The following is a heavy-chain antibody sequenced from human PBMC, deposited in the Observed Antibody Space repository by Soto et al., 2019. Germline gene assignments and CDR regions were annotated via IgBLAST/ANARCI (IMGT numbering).Heavy chain of an antibody. V-gene: IGHV1-3*01. D-gene: IGHD5-12*01. CDR3: ARVPYSGYDFKLAFDI. J-gene: IGHJ3*02. CDR1: GYTFDNYA. CDR2: IHAGNGYT. Sequence: QVQLVQSGAQVKKPGASGKVSCKASGYTFDNYALHWVRQAPGRRLEWMGWIHAGNGYTKYSKSFQGRVTITRDTSASTVHMDLSSLRSEDTAVYYCARVPYSGYDFKLAFDIWGQGTMVTVSS.